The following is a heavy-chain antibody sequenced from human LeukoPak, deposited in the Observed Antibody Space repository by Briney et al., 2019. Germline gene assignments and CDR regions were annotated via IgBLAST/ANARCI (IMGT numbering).Heavy chain of an antibody. CDR2: VYYSLTT. CDR3: ASAHIYSSSWHNFDY. CDR1: GGSISDHY. J-gene: IGHJ4*02. D-gene: IGHD6-13*01. Sequence: SETLALTCTVSGGSISDHYWTWIRQPPGKGLEWNVYVYYSLTTNYNPSLKSLVTISVDTSKNQFSLKLSSVTAADTAVYYCASAHIYSSSWHNFDYWGQGTLVTVSS. V-gene: IGHV4-59*11.